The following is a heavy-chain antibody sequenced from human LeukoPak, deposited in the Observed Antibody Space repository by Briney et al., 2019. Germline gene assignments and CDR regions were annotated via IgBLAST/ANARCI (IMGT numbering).Heavy chain of an antibody. CDR3: ARTRTLYDSSGLDAFDI. J-gene: IGHJ3*02. D-gene: IGHD3-22*01. Sequence: PGGSLRLSCAASGLTFSSYWMSWVRQAPGKGLEWVANIKQDGSEKYYVDSVKGRFTISRDNAKNSLYLQMNSLRAEDTAVYYCARTRTLYDSSGLDAFDIWGQGTMVTVSS. V-gene: IGHV3-7*01. CDR2: IKQDGSEK. CDR1: GLTFSSYW.